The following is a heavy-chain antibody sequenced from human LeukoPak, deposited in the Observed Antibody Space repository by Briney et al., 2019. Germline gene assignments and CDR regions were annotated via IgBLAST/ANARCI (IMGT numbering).Heavy chain of an antibody. J-gene: IGHJ4*02. Sequence: PGGSLRLSCAASGFTFSSYGMHWVRQAPGKGLEWVAVISYDGSNTYFADSVKGRFTISRDNSKNTLYLQMNSLRAEDTAVYYCARGGSGNSGNWGQGTLVTVSS. V-gene: IGHV3-33*01. CDR3: ARGGSGNSGN. D-gene: IGHD4-23*01. CDR1: GFTFSSYG. CDR2: ISYDGSNT.